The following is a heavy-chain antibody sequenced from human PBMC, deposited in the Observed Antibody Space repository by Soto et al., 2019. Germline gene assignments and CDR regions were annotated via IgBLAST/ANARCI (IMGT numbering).Heavy chain of an antibody. CDR3: ARVGPPSPSVIWFFDL. Sequence: ASVKVSCKASGGSFRTYAINWVRQAPGQGHEWMGGIIPMLAAPTYAQKFQGRLTITADESTTTVYMELSSLTSEDTAVYYCARVGPPSPSVIWFFDLWGRGTLVTVSS. CDR1: GGSFRTYA. CDR2: IIPMLAAP. J-gene: IGHJ2*01. V-gene: IGHV1-69*13. D-gene: IGHD2-21*01.